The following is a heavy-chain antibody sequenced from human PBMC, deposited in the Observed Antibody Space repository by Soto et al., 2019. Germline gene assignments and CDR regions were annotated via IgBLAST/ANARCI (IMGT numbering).Heavy chain of an antibody. Sequence: QVQLVQSGAEVKKPGSSVKVSCKASGGTFSSYAISWVRQAPGQGLEWMGGIIPIFGTANYAQKFQGRVTITADESTSTAYMELSSLRSEDTAVYYCARVTGGLMVYAIHVPGMDVWGQGTTVTVSS. V-gene: IGHV1-69*01. D-gene: IGHD2-8*01. CDR1: GGTFSSYA. J-gene: IGHJ6*02. CDR3: ARVTGGLMVYAIHVPGMDV. CDR2: IIPIFGTA.